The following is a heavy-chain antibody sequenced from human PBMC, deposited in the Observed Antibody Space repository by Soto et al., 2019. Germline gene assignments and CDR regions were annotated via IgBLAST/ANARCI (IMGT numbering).Heavy chain of an antibody. CDR3: AKDLGSGWFTYYFDY. D-gene: IGHD6-19*01. Sequence: HPGGSLRLSCAASGFTFSSYAMSWVRQAPGKGLEWVSAISGSGGSTYYADSVKGRFTISRDNSKNTLYLQMNSLGAEDTAVYYCAKDLGSGWFTYYFDYWGQGTLVTVSS. J-gene: IGHJ4*02. V-gene: IGHV3-23*01. CDR1: GFTFSSYA. CDR2: ISGSGGST.